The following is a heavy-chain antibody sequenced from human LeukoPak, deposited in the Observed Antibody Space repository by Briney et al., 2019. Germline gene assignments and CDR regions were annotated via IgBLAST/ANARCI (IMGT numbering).Heavy chain of an antibody. CDR2: INTNTGNP. D-gene: IGHD3-3*01. V-gene: IGHV7-4-1*02. Sequence: ASVKVSCKASGYTFTSYAMNWVRQAPGQGLEWMGWINTNTGNPTYAQGFAGRFVFSLDTSVTTAYLQINSLKAEDTAVYYCARDRDFLSGNYRRDFDCWGQGTLVTVSP. CDR3: ARDRDFLSGNYRRDFDC. J-gene: IGHJ4*02. CDR1: GYTFTSYA.